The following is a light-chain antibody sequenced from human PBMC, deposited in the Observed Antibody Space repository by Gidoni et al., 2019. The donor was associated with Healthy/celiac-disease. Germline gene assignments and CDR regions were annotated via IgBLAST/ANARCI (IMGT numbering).Light chain of an antibody. Sequence: QSVLTQPPSVSGAPGQRVPISCTGSSPNIGAGYDVHWYQQLPGTAPKLLIYGNSNRPSGVPDRFSGSKSGTSASLAITGLQAEDEADYYCQSYDSSLSFYVFGTGTKLTVL. V-gene: IGLV1-40*01. CDR2: GNS. CDR3: QSYDSSLSFYV. J-gene: IGLJ1*01. CDR1: SPNIGAGYD.